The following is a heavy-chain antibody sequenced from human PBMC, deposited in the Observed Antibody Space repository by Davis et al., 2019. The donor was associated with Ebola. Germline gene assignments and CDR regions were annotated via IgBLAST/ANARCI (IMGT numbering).Heavy chain of an antibody. CDR3: ARADYYGVCDY. CDR2: INHSGST. CDR1: GGSFSGYY. Sequence: SETLSLTCAVYGGSFSGYYWSWIRQPPGKGLEWIGEINHSGSTNYNPSLKSRVTISVDTSKNPFSLKLSSVTAADTAVYYCARADYYGVCDYWGQGTLVTVSS. D-gene: IGHD3-10*01. V-gene: IGHV4-34*01. J-gene: IGHJ4*02.